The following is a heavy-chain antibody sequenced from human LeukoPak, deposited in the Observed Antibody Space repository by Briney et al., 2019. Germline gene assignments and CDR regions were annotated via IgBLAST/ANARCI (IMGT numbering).Heavy chain of an antibody. J-gene: IGHJ4*02. CDR1: GFTISSNY. Sequence: GGSLSLSCAVSGFTISSNYMCWVRLGQGPGLERVPVIYGADNTYYADSMNGKFTISSEDSNNTRSLQMNILRAEDTAVYYGARGSSSSWYVYDFWGQGTLVTVSS. V-gene: IGHV3-66*01. CDR3: ARGSSSSWYVYDF. D-gene: IGHD6-13*01. CDR2: IYGADNT.